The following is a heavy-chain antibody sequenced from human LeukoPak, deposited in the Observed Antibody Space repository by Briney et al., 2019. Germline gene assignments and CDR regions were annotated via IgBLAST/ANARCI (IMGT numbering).Heavy chain of an antibody. V-gene: IGHV3-11*01. CDR1: GFTFSNYY. CDR2: IGSSGSHI. D-gene: IGHD5-18*01. CDR3: TRDSVGDSYADY. J-gene: IGHJ4*02. Sequence: PGGSMRLSCAVSGFTFSNYYMSWIRQADGEGLEWVSYIGSSGSHIYYADSVRGRLSISTHNATNSLYLRMTSVRAEDTAVYLCTRDSVGDSYADYWGQGTLVTVSS.